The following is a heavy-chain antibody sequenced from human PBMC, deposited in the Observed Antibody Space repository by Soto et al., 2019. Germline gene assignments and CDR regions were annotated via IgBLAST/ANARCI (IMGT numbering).Heavy chain of an antibody. V-gene: IGHV3-33*01. CDR2: IWYDGSNK. D-gene: IGHD2-15*01. CDR1: GFTFSSYG. Sequence: LRLSCAASGFTFSSYGMHWVRQAPGKGLEWVAVIWYDGSNKYYADSVKGRFTISRDNSKNTLYLQMNSLRAEDTAVYYCARPYCSGGSCGAFDIWGQGTMVTVSS. CDR3: ARPYCSGGSCGAFDI. J-gene: IGHJ3*02.